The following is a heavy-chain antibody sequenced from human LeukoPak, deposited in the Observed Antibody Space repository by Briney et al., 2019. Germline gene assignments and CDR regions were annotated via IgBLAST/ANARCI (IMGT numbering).Heavy chain of an antibody. Sequence: SETLSLTCTVSGGSISSGGYYWSWIRQHPGKGLEWIGYIYYSGSTYYNPSLKSRVTISVDTSKNQFSLKLSSVTAADTAVYYCARPVGGSGTDPYFDYWGQGTLVTVSS. D-gene: IGHD1-1*01. CDR1: GGSISSGGYY. V-gene: IGHV4-31*03. CDR2: IYYSGST. CDR3: ARPVGGSGTDPYFDY. J-gene: IGHJ4*02.